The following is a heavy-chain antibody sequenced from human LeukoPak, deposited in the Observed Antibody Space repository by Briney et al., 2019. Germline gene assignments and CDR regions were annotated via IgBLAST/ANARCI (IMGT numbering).Heavy chain of an antibody. CDR3: ATAGIVPDTGAEFLQH. D-gene: IGHD2-15*01. CDR1: GDTLTELS. Sequence: ASVKVSCTLSGDTLTELSMHWVRQSPGKGLEWMGGFDPEEGETIYAQRFQGRVTMTEDTVTDTAHMELSSLTSEDTAVYYCATAGIVPDTGAEFLQHWGQGTLVTVSS. J-gene: IGHJ1*01. CDR2: FDPEEGET. V-gene: IGHV1-24*01.